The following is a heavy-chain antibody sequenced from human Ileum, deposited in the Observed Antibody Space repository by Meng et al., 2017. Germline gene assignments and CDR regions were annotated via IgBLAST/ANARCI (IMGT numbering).Heavy chain of an antibody. CDR1: GASVNFGLYF. V-gene: IGHV4-61*01. J-gene: IGHJ4*02. D-gene: IGHD1-14*01. Sequence: VVLQEAGPGLVRPSETLSLSCTVSGASVNFGLYFWSWIRQSPGKTLEWIGHTYYTGLTNYNPSIKSRVAISLDASKNQFSLKLNSVSAADSAVYFCARTYNTPFFDSWGQGTLVTVSS. CDR3: ARTYNTPFFDS. CDR2: TYYTGLT.